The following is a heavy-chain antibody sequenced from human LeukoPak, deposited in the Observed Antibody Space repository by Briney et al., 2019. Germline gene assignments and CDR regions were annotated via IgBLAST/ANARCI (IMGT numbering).Heavy chain of an antibody. D-gene: IGHD5-18*01. V-gene: IGHV3-23*01. CDR3: AKGNGSSYGRYYFDY. J-gene: IGHJ4*02. Sequence: TGGSLRLSCAASGFTFSSYAMGWVRQAPGKWLERVSPITASGGNTYYADSVKGRFTISRDNSKNTLYLQVNSLRAEDTAVYYCAKGNGSSYGRYYFDYWGQGTLVTVSS. CDR1: GFTFSSYA. CDR2: ITASGGNT.